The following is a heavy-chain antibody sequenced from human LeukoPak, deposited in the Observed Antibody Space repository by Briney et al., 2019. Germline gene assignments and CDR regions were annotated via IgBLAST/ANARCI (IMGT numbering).Heavy chain of an antibody. CDR1: GFTFSSYE. J-gene: IGHJ4*02. CDR3: ASEDIVATRIPFDY. CDR2: ISSSGSTI. V-gene: IGHV3-48*03. D-gene: IGHD5-12*01. Sequence: TGGSLRLSCAASGFTFSSYEMNWVRQAPGKGLEWVSYISSSGSTIYYADSVKGRFTISRDNAKNSLYLQMNSLRAEDTAVYYCASEDIVATRIPFDYWGQGTLVTVSS.